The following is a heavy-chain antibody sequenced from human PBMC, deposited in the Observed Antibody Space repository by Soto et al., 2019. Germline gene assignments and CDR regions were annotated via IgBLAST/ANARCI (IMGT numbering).Heavy chain of an antibody. CDR1: GFTFSSYS. V-gene: IGHV3-21*01. Sequence: LRLSFAASGFTFSSYSMNWVRQAPGKGLEWVSSISSSSSYIYYADSVKGRFTISRDNAKNSLYLQMNSLRAEDTAVYYCAREGRLYSSSRYNLLFDPWGQGTLVTVSS. D-gene: IGHD6-13*01. J-gene: IGHJ5*02. CDR2: ISSSSSYI. CDR3: AREGRLYSSSRYNLLFDP.